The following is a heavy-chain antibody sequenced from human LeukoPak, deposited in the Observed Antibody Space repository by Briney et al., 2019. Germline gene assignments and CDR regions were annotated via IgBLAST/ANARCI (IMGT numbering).Heavy chain of an antibody. CDR3: ARDGGLIGSSWFGENRLDP. CDR2: ISFDGTIK. Sequence: GRSLRLSCAASGFILSPYSMHWVRQAPGKGLEWVAVISFDGTIKYYGDSVNGRFTISRDNAKNTLYLQMNSLRGEDTAVYYCARDGGLIGSSWFGENRLDPWGQGTLVTVSS. J-gene: IGHJ5*02. CDR1: GFILSPYS. V-gene: IGHV3-30-3*01. D-gene: IGHD3-10*01.